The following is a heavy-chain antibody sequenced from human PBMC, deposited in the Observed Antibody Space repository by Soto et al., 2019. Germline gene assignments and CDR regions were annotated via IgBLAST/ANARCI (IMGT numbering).Heavy chain of an antibody. CDR3: ARQSSITFDY. CDR2: IKGGNGNT. CDR1: GYSFTNFP. Sequence: QVQIVQSGAEVKKPGASVKISCKASGYSFTNFPINWVRQAPGQRLEWMGWIKGGNGNTQYSQKFQGRVIISRDTSASTAYMELSSLRSEGTAVYFCARQSSITFDYWGLGTLVTVSS. D-gene: IGHD1-20*01. J-gene: IGHJ4*02. V-gene: IGHV1-3*01.